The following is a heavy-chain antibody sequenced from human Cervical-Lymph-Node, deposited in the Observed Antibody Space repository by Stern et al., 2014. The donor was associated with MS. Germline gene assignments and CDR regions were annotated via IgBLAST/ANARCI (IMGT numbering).Heavy chain of an antibody. CDR1: GFTFSSYS. J-gene: IGHJ4*02. CDR2: ISSSSSYI. D-gene: IGHD4-17*01. CDR3: ARVGDDYGDYRWGDY. Sequence: VQLVQSGGGLVKPGGSLRLSCAASGFTFSSYSMNWVRQAPGKGLEWVSSISSSSSYIYYADSVKGRFTISRDNAKNSLYLQMNSLRAEDTAVYYCARVGDDYGDYRWGDYWGQGTLVTVSS. V-gene: IGHV3-21*01.